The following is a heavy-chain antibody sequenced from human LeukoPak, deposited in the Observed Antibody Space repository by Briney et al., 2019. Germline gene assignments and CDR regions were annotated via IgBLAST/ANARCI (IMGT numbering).Heavy chain of an antibody. CDR2: IIPIFGTA. J-gene: IGHJ5*02. CDR3: AGERDEYSSSSGYNWFDP. V-gene: IGHV1-69*13. CDR1: GYTFTSYY. D-gene: IGHD6-6*01. Sequence: ASVKVSCKASGYTFTSYYMHWVRQAPGQGLEWMGGIIPIFGTANYAQKFQGRVTITADESTSTAYMELSSLRSEDTAVYYCAGERDEYSSSSGYNWFDPWGQGTLVTVSS.